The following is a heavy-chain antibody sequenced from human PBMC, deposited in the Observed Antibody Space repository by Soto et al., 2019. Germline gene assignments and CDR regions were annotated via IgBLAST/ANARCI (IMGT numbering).Heavy chain of an antibody. CDR2: INHSGST. J-gene: IGHJ6*04. CDR3: ARGPVGEGGFADV. D-gene: IGHD3-10*01. V-gene: IGHV4-34*01. Sequence: SETLSLTCAVYGGSFSGYYWSWIRQPPGKGLEWIGEINHSGSTNYNPSLKSRVTISVDTSKNQFSLKLSSVTAADTAVYYCARGPVGEGGFADVWGKGTTVTVSS. CDR1: GGSFSGYY.